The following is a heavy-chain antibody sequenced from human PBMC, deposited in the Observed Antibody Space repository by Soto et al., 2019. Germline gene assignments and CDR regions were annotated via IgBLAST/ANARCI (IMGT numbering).Heavy chain of an antibody. D-gene: IGHD4-17*01. J-gene: IGHJ5*02. CDR2: IIPIFGTA. CDR3: ARVIWADYGGNSVWFDP. CDR1: GGTFSSYA. Sequence: QVQLVQSGAEVKKPGSSVKVSCKASGGTFSSYAISWVRQAPGQGLEWMGGIIPIFGTANYAQKFQGRVTITADESTSTAYMELSGLRSEDTAVYYCARVIWADYGGNSVWFDPWGQGTLVTVSS. V-gene: IGHV1-69*01.